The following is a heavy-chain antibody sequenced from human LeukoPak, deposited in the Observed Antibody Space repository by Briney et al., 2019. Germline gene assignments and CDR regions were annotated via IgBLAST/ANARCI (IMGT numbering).Heavy chain of an antibody. CDR1: GYSFTCYW. V-gene: IGHV5-51*01. Sequence: GESLKISCKGSGYSFTCYWIGWVRQMPGKGLEWMGIIYPGDSDTRYSPSFQGQVTISADKSISTAYLQWSSLKASDTAMYYCARQTAKDYYDSSGDPDAFDIWGQGTMVIVSS. CDR2: IYPGDSDT. J-gene: IGHJ3*02. CDR3: ARQTAKDYYDSSGDPDAFDI. D-gene: IGHD3-22*01.